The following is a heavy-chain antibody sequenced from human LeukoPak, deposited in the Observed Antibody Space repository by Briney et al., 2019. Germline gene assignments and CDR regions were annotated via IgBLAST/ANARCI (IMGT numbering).Heavy chain of an antibody. D-gene: IGHD2-15*01. CDR1: GGSFSGYY. Sequence: SETLSLTCAVYGGSFSGYYWSWIHQPPGKGLEWIGEINHSGSTNYNPSLKSRVTISVDTSKNQFSLKLSSVTAADTAVYYCARGYSSGYYYYYMDVWGKGTTVTVSS. J-gene: IGHJ6*03. V-gene: IGHV4-34*01. CDR3: ARGYSSGYYYYYMDV. CDR2: INHSGST.